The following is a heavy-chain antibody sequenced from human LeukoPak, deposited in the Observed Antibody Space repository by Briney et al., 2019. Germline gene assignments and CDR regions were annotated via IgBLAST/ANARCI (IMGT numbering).Heavy chain of an antibody. D-gene: IGHD2-21*02. CDR1: GFPFSGYW. V-gene: IGHV3-7*01. Sequence: PGGSLRLSCAASGFPFSGYWMTWVRQAPGKGLEWVANINPDGSEKNYMDSVKGRFTISRDNAKNSVYLQMNSLRAEDTAVYYCARDDSEFDYWGQGTLVTVSS. CDR3: ARDDSEFDY. J-gene: IGHJ4*02. CDR2: INPDGSEK.